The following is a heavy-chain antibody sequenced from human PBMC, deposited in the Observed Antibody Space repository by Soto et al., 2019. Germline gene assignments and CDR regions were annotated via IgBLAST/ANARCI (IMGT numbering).Heavy chain of an antibody. Sequence: QVQLQQWGAGLLKPSETLSLTCAVYGGSFSGYYWSWIRQPPGKGLEWIGEINHSESTNYNPSLKCRVTISVDTSKNQFSLKLSSVTAADTAVYYCARGTRVATILTYAEYFQHWGQGTLVTVSS. CDR3: ARGTRVATILTYAEYFQH. CDR2: INHSEST. V-gene: IGHV4-34*01. CDR1: GGSFSGYY. J-gene: IGHJ1*01. D-gene: IGHD5-12*01.